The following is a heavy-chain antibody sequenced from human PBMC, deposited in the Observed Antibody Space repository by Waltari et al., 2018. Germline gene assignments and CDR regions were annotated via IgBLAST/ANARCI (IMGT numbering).Heavy chain of an antibody. D-gene: IGHD3-3*01. CDR3: ARGGALRCLEWLSASIDY. CDR1: GFTFSSYA. J-gene: IGHJ4*02. Sequence: QVQLVESGGGVVQPGRSLRLSCAASGFTFSSYAMHWVRQAPGKGLEWVAVISYDGINKYYADAVKGRFTIARDNSKNTLYLQMNSLRAEDTAVYYCARGGALRCLEWLSASIDYWGQGTLVTVSS. CDR2: ISYDGINK. V-gene: IGHV3-30-3*01.